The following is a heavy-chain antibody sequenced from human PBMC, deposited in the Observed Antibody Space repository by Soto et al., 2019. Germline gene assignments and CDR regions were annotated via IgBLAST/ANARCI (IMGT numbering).Heavy chain of an antibody. CDR3: ARSVRYYYYMDV. CDR2: MNPNSGNT. Sequence: QVQLVQSGAEVKKPGASVKVSCKASGYTFTSYDINWVRQATGQGLEWMGWMNPNSGNTGYAQKYQGRVTMTRNTSISTAYMELSSLRSEDTAVYYCARSVRYYYYMDVWGKGTTVTVSS. CDR1: GYTFTSYD. J-gene: IGHJ6*03. V-gene: IGHV1-8*01.